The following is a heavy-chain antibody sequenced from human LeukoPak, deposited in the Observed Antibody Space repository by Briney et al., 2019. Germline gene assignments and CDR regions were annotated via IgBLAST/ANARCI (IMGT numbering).Heavy chain of an antibody. Sequence: SETLSLTCTVSGGSISSSSYYWGWIRQPPGKGLEWIGSIYYSGSTYYNPSLKSRVTISVDTSRNQFSLKLSSVTAADTAVYYCARYDYYGSGVQYYFDYWGQGTLVTVSS. CDR2: IYYSGST. J-gene: IGHJ4*02. D-gene: IGHD3-10*01. CDR1: GGSISSSSYY. CDR3: ARYDYYGSGVQYYFDY. V-gene: IGHV4-39*01.